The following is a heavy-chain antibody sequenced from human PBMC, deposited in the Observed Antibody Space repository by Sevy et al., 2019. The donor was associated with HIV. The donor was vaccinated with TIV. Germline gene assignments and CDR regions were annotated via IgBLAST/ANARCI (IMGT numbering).Heavy chain of an antibody. D-gene: IGHD1-26*01. CDR2: LSFGCGKI. J-gene: IGHJ4*02. V-gene: IGHV3-23*01. CDR1: GFAFYEYS. Sequence: GGSLRLSCAASGFAFYEYSMSWIRQAPGKGLEWVATLSFGCGKINYADSVKGRFTISRDISKNSFYLQMDNLGVEDTALYYCAREGCSRPHDYWGQGTRVTVSS. CDR3: AREGCSRPHDY.